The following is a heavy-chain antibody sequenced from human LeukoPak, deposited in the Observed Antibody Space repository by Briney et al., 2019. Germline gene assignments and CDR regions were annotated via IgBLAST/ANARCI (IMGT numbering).Heavy chain of an antibody. V-gene: IGHV3-30*02. D-gene: IGHD5-12*01. CDR1: GFTFSSYG. CDR2: IHYGGINK. CDR3: AKASYSGYDPIDS. Sequence: GGSLRLSCAASGFTFSSYGMHWVRQAPGKGLEWVTFIHYGGINKYYTDSVKGRFAISRDISKNTLYLQMNSLRAEDTAVYFCAKASYSGYDPIDSWGQGTLVTVSS. J-gene: IGHJ4*02.